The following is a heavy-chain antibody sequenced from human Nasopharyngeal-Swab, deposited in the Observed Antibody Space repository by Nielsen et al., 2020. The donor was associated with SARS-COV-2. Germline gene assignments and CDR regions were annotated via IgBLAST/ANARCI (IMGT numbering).Heavy chain of an antibody. D-gene: IGHD5-12*01. V-gene: IGHV7-4-1*02. CDR3: ARGDIVAKIEWGVHFDY. CDR2: INTNTGNP. Sequence: ASVQVSCKASGYTFTNYAMNGVRQAPGQGLEWMGWINTNTGNPTYAQGFTGRFVFSLDTSVSTAYLQMSSLKAEDTAVYYCARGDIVAKIEWGVHFDYWGQGTLVTVSS. CDR1: GYTFTNYA. J-gene: IGHJ4*02.